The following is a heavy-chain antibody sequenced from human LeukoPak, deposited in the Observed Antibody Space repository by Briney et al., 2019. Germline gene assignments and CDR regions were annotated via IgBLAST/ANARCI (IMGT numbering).Heavy chain of an antibody. D-gene: IGHD3-22*01. J-gene: IGHJ6*02. V-gene: IGHV3-11*01. CDR2: ISGSGSDL. CDR1: GFSFSDYY. Sequence: GGSLRLSCVACGFSFSDYYMSWIRQAPGRGLEWISYISGSGSDLYYADSVKGRFTISRDNANNSLYLLMNSLRAEDTAVYYCARSIGYYYTMDVWGQGTTVTVSS. CDR3: ARSIGYYYTMDV.